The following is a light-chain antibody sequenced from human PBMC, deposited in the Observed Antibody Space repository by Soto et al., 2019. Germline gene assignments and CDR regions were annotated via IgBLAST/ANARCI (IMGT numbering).Light chain of an antibody. V-gene: IGLV2-14*01. J-gene: IGLJ1*01. CDR3: GSITRSSTSV. CDR2: DVT. Sequence: QSGLRQPASVSGSPGQSITISCTGTSSDVGGFEYVSWYQHQPGKAPKLIIYDVTKRPSGVSNRFSGSKSGNTASLTISGIQAEDEGDYYCGSITRSSTSVFGTGTKVTVL. CDR1: SSDVGGFEY.